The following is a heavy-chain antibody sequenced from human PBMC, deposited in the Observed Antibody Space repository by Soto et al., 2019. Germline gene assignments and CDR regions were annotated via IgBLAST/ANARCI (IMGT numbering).Heavy chain of an antibody. CDR1: GGSISSSSYY. J-gene: IGHJ5*02. Sequence: QLQLQESGPGLVKPSETLSLTCTVSGGSISSSSYYWGWIRQPPGKGLEWIGSIYYSGSTYYNPSLKSRVTISVDTSKNQVSLKLSSVTAADTAVYYCARRRIVVVPAATHWFDPWGQGTLVTVSS. V-gene: IGHV4-39*01. CDR3: ARRRIVVVPAATHWFDP. CDR2: IYYSGST. D-gene: IGHD2-2*01.